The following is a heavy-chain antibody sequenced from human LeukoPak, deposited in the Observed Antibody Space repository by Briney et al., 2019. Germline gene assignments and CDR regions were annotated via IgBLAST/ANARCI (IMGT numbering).Heavy chain of an antibody. V-gene: IGHV4-39*07. CDR2: ISHSGGT. CDR3: ARGLYYYDSSAYYGRFDY. D-gene: IGHD3-22*01. J-gene: IGHJ4*02. CDR1: GGSISSSSYF. Sequence: RASETLSLTCNVSGGSISSSSYFWGCIRQPPGKGLEWIGSISHSGGTRSNPSLKSRVTISVDTSKNQFSLKLSSVTAADTAVYYCARGLYYYDSSAYYGRFDYWGQGTLVTVSS.